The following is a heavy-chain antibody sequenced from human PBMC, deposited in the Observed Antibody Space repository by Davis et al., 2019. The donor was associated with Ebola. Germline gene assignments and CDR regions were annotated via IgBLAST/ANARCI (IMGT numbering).Heavy chain of an antibody. Sequence: AASVKVSCKASGYTFTNYGISWVRQAPGQGLEWMGWISAYNGNTNYAQKLQGRVTMTTDTSTSTAYMELRSLRSDDTAVYYCARAMYYYDSSATYYFDYWGQGTLVTVSS. CDR3: ARAMYYYDSSATYYFDY. CDR2: ISAYNGNT. D-gene: IGHD3-22*01. CDR1: GYTFTNYG. J-gene: IGHJ4*02. V-gene: IGHV1-18*01.